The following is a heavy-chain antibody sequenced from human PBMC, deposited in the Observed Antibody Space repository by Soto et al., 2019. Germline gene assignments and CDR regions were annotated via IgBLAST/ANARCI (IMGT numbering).Heavy chain of an antibody. Sequence: QVQLVESGGGVVQPGRSLRLSCAASGFTFSSYGMHWVRQAPGKGLEWVAVISYDGSNKYYADSVKGRFTISRDNSKNTLYLQMNRLRAEDTAVYYCAKDTNHYYDSSDWGQGTLVTVSS. V-gene: IGHV3-30*18. J-gene: IGHJ4*02. CDR3: AKDTNHYYDSSD. CDR1: GFTFSSYG. D-gene: IGHD3-22*01. CDR2: ISYDGSNK.